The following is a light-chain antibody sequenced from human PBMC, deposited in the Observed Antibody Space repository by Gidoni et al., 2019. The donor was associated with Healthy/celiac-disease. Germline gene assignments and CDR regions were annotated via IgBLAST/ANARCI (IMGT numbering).Light chain of an antibody. Sequence: ELVLTQSPATLSLSPGERATLSCRASQSVSSYLAWYQQKPGQAPRLLIYDASNRATGIPARFSGSRSGTDFTLTISSLEPEDFAVYYCQQRSNWTFGQGTKVEIK. J-gene: IGKJ1*01. CDR2: DAS. CDR3: QQRSNWT. V-gene: IGKV3-11*01. CDR1: QSVSSY.